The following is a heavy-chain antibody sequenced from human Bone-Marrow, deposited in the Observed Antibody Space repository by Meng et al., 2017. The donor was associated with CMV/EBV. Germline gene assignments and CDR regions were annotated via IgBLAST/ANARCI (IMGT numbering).Heavy chain of an antibody. J-gene: IGHJ6*02. D-gene: IGHD3-3*02. CDR3: AKGHLRSGYSFYYYYGMDV. CDR2: IRYDGSNK. Sequence: GGSLRLSCAASGFTFSSYGMHWVRQAPGKGLEWVAFIRYDGSNKYYADSVKGPFTISRDNSKNTLYLQMNSLRAEDTAVYYCAKGHLRSGYSFYYYYGMDVWGQGTTVTVSS. CDR1: GFTFSSYG. V-gene: IGHV3-30*02.